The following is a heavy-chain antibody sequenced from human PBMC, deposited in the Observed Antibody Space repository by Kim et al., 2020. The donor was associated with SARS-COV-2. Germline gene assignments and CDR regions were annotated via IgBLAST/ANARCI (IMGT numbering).Heavy chain of an antibody. J-gene: IGHJ6*02. V-gene: IGHV3-74*01. CDR3: ARGDLVTNYYYYGMDV. D-gene: IGHD5-18*01. Sequence: SVKGRFTISRDNAKNTLYLQMNSLRAEDTAVYYCARGDLVTNYYYYGMDVWGQGTTVTVSS.